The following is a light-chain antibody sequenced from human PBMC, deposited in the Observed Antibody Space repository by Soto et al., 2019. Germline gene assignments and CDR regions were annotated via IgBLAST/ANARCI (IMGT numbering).Light chain of an antibody. CDR2: WAS. CDR1: LSVLYSSNNKNF. V-gene: IGKV4-1*01. CDR3: QQHYNTPRT. J-gene: IGKJ1*01. Sequence: DIVMTQSPDSLAVSLGERATINCKSSLSVLYSSNNKNFLAWYQQKPGQPPKLLIYWASTRESGVPDRFSGSGSGTDFTLTISSLQAEDVAVYYCQQHYNTPRTFGQGTKVEIK.